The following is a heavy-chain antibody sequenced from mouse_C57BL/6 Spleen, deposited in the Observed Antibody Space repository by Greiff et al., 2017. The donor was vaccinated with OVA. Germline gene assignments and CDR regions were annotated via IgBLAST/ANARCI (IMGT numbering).Heavy chain of an antibody. Sequence: EVQLQQSGPELVKPGASVTIPCKASGYTFTDYNMDWVKQSHGKSLEWIGDINPNNGGTIYNQKFKGKATLTVDKSSSTAYMELRSMTSEDTAVYYCARANCDWYFDDWGTGTTVTVSS. CDR2: INPNNGGT. CDR1: GYTFTDYN. D-gene: IGHD4-1*01. CDR3: ARANCDWYFDD. J-gene: IGHJ1*03. V-gene: IGHV1-18*01.